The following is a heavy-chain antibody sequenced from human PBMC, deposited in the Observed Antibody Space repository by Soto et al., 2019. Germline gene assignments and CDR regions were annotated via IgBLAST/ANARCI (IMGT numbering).Heavy chain of an antibody. Sequence: SETRSRTWTVSGGAISFYNWNWIRQSPGKGLEWIGYSYSSGSTNYNPSLKSRVTISVDTPKNQFSLQLTYVTAADTAVYYCARGDSTTHGDSFDIWGQGTMVTVSS. V-gene: IGHV4-59*01. CDR2: SYSSGST. CDR1: GGAISFYN. CDR3: ARGDSTTHGDSFDI. J-gene: IGHJ3*02. D-gene: IGHD6-13*01.